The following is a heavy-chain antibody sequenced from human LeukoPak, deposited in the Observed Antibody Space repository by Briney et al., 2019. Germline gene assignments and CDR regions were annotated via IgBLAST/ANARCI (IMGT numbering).Heavy chain of an antibody. CDR2: ISGSGGST. V-gene: IGHV3-23*01. D-gene: IGHD6-19*01. J-gene: IGHJ4*02. CDR1: GFTFSSYA. Sequence: GGSLRLSCAASGFTFSSYAMSWVRQASGKGLEWVSAISGSGGSTYYADSVKGRFTISRDNSKNSLYLQMNSLRVEDTAVYYCAREVHSSGWPDRGGLDYWGQGTLVTVSS. CDR3: AREVHSSGWPDRGGLDY.